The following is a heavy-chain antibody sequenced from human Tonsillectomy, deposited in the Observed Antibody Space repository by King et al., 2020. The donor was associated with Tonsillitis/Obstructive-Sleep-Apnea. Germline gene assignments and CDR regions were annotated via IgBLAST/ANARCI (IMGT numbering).Heavy chain of an antibody. Sequence: VQLVESGGGVVQPGRSLRLSCTASGFTFSRYGMHWVRQAPGKGLEWVAIIWYDGRNKYYADSVKGRFTISRDNAKNTLYLQMNSLRAEDTAVYYCARGRLDPGLGDSYYFDFGGQGTLVTVSS. J-gene: IGHJ4*02. CDR1: GFTFSRYG. CDR2: IWYDGRNK. CDR3: ARGRLDPGLGDSYYFDF. V-gene: IGHV3-33*01. D-gene: IGHD4-17*01.